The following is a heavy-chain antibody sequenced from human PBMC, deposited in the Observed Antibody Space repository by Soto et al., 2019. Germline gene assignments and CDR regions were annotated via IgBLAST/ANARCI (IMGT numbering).Heavy chain of an antibody. CDR3: ATSVYSYGSFDY. J-gene: IGHJ4*02. Sequence: GASVKVSCKASGYTFTGYYMHWVRQAPGQGLEWMGWINPNNGGTNYAQKFQGRVTMTRDMSISTAYMELSSLRSEDTAVYYCATSVYSYGSFDYWGQGTLVTVSS. CDR1: GYTFTGYY. V-gene: IGHV1-2*02. D-gene: IGHD5-18*01. CDR2: INPNNGGT.